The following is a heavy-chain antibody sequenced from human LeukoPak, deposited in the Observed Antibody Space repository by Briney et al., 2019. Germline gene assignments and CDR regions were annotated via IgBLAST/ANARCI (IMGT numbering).Heavy chain of an antibody. Sequence: ASVKVSCKASGYTFTDYYMHWVQQAPGQGLEWMAWINPNSGDTNYAQKFQGRVTMTRDTSISTVYMEVSSLRFDDTAVYYCALIPGGSWAFDFWGQGTLVSVSS. CDR2: INPNSGDT. CDR3: ALIPGGSWAFDF. D-gene: IGHD6-13*01. J-gene: IGHJ4*02. V-gene: IGHV1-2*02. CDR1: GYTFTDYY.